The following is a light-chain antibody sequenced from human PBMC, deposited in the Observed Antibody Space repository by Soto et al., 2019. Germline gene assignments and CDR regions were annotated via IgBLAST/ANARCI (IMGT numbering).Light chain of an antibody. CDR2: DAS. J-gene: IGKJ1*01. CDR3: QQYNSYWT. V-gene: IGKV1-5*01. CDR1: QSISSS. Sequence: DIQMTQSPSTLSASVGDRVTITCRASQSISSSLAWYQQKSGKAPKLLIYDASSLESGVPSRFSGSGSGTEFTLTISSLQPDDFATYYCQQYNSYWTFGQGTKVEIK.